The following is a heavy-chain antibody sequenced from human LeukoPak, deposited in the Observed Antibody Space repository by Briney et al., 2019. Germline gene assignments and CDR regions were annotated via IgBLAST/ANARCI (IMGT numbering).Heavy chain of an antibody. CDR1: GFTVSSNY. Sequence: GGSLRLSCAAAGFTVSSNYMSWVRQAPGQGLEWVSVIYSGGSTYYADSVKGRFTISRDNSKNTLYLQMNNLRAEDTAVYYCAELGITVIGGVWGKGTTVTISS. J-gene: IGHJ6*04. D-gene: IGHD3-10*02. CDR3: AELGITVIGGV. CDR2: IYSGGST. V-gene: IGHV3-66*01.